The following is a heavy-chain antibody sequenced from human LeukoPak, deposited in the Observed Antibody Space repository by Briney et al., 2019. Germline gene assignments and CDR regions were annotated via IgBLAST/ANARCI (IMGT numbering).Heavy chain of an antibody. CDR2: ISSSGSTI. CDR3: ARALLRFLEWSPGDY. J-gene: IGHJ4*02. CDR1: GFTFSSYW. D-gene: IGHD3-3*01. V-gene: IGHV3-11*01. Sequence: GGSLRLSCAASGFTFSSYWMSWIRQAPGKGLEWVSYISSSGSTIYYADSVKGRFTISRDNAKNSLYLQMNSLRAEDAAVYCCARALLRFLEWSPGDYWGQGTLVTVSS.